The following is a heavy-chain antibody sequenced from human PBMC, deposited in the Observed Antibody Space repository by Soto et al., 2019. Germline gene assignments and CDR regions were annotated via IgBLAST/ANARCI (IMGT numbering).Heavy chain of an antibody. Sequence: GGSLRLSCEASGFTFSTYAMSWVRQAPGKGLEWVSGFSGNGGSTYYADSVKGRFTISRDNSKNTRYLQMNSLRAEDTAVYYCAKDFESRGYYDFWSGYPFDYWGQGTLVTVSS. D-gene: IGHD3-3*01. J-gene: IGHJ4*02. V-gene: IGHV3-23*01. CDR2: FSGNGGST. CDR3: AKDFESRGYYDFWSGYPFDY. CDR1: GFTFSTYA.